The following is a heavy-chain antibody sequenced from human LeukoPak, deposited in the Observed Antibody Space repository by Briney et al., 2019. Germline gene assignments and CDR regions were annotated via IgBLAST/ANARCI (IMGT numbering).Heavy chain of an antibody. D-gene: IGHD3-10*01. V-gene: IGHV3-21*01. CDR1: GFTFSSYS. Sequence: PGGSLRLSCAASGFTFSSYSMNWVRQAPGKGLEWVSSISSSSSYIYYADSVKGRFTISRDNAKNSLYLQMNSLRAEDTAVYYCARDRGLRLDYGMDVWGQVTTVTVSS. CDR2: ISSSSSYI. J-gene: IGHJ6*02. CDR3: ARDRGLRLDYGMDV.